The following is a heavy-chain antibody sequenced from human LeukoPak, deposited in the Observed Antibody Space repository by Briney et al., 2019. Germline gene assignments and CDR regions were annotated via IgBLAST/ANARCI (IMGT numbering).Heavy chain of an antibody. Sequence: ASVKVSCKASGYSFNTYTMTWVRQAPGQGLEWMGWINTNTGKPKYAQGFTGRFVFSLDTSVSTAYLQISSLKTEDTAVYYCARYNPSEWLATFDYWGQGTLVTVSS. CDR2: INTNTGKP. CDR1: GYSFNTYT. D-gene: IGHD6-19*01. J-gene: IGHJ4*02. V-gene: IGHV7-4-1*02. CDR3: ARYNPSEWLATFDY.